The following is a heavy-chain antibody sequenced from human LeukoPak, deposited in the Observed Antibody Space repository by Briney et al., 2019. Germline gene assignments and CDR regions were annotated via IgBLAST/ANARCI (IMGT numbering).Heavy chain of an antibody. J-gene: IGHJ4*02. Sequence: ASVKVSCKASGYTFTSYDINWVRQATGQGLEWMGWINPNSGGTNYAQKFQGRVTMTRDTSISTAYMELSRLRSDDTAVYYCARGIGAADFWGQGILVTVSS. CDR1: GYTFTSYD. V-gene: IGHV1-2*02. CDR2: INPNSGGT. CDR3: ARGIGAADF. D-gene: IGHD3-16*01.